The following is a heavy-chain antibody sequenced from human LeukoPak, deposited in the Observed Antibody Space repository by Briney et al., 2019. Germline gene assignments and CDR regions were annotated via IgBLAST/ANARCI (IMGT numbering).Heavy chain of an antibody. CDR3: ARGRYYDFWSGYYPPGYYYGMDV. CDR1: GGSFSGYY. Sequence: SETLSLTCAVYGGSFSGYYWSWIRQPPGKGLEWIGEINHSGSTNHNPSLKSRVTISVDTSKNQFSLKLSSVTAADTAVYYCARGRYYDFWSGYYPPGYYYGMDVWGQGTTVTVSS. V-gene: IGHV4-34*01. CDR2: INHSGST. D-gene: IGHD3-3*01. J-gene: IGHJ6*02.